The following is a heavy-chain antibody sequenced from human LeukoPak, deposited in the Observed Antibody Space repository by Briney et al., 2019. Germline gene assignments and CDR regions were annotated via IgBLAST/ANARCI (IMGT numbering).Heavy chain of an antibody. D-gene: IGHD1-1*01. V-gene: IGHV3-21*01. Sequence: PGGSLRLSCAASGFTFSSYSMNWVRQAPGKGLEWVSSISSSSSNIYYADSVKGRFTISKDNAKNSLYLQMNSLRVEDTAVYYCARCTTGRTFGSLREIKRSREIDYWGQGTLVTVSS. J-gene: IGHJ4*02. CDR3: ARCTTGRTFGSLREIKRSREIDY. CDR1: GFTFSSYS. CDR2: ISSSSSNI.